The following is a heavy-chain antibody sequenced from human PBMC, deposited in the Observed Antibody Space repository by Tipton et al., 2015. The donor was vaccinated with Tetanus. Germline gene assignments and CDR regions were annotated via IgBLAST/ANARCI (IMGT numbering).Heavy chain of an antibody. CDR1: GYTFSSYG. Sequence: QSGPEVKMPGAPVKVSCKTSGYTFSSYGITWVRQAPGQGITWMGWINPYRGNTNYAQSLQGRVTMTTDTSTSTVYMDLRSLRSDDTAVYYCATAPLGEHYFDYWGQGTLITVSS. V-gene: IGHV1-18*01. CDR2: INPYRGNT. D-gene: IGHD2-21*01. CDR3: ATAPLGEHYFDY. J-gene: IGHJ4*02.